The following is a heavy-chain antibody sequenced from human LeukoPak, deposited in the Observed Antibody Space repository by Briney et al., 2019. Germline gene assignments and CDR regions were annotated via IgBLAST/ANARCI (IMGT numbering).Heavy chain of an antibody. D-gene: IGHD3-10*01. J-gene: IGHJ6*02. CDR3: AKDRSYSHYYYYGMDV. CDR1: GFTFDDYA. V-gene: IGHV3-9*01. CDR2: ISWKSDYI. Sequence: GGSLRLSCAAPGFTFDDYAMHWVRQAPGKGLEWVSGISWKSDYIGYAESVKGRFTISRDNAKNSLYLQMNSLRPEDTALYFCAKDRSYSHYYYYGMDVWGQGTTVTVSS.